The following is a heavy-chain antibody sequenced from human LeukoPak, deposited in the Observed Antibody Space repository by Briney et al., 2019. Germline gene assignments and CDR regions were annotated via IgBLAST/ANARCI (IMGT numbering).Heavy chain of an antibody. CDR3: ARLLDNDISGDPDTFDV. CDR2: IYTSGST. J-gene: IGHJ3*01. Sequence: SETLSLTCSVSGDSISSYYWSWIRQPAGKGLEWIGRIYTSGSTNYNPSLKSRVAISVDKSKNQFSLKLTSVTSADTAVYSCARLLDNDISGDPDTFDVWGQGTTVIVSS. CDR1: GDSISSYY. D-gene: IGHD3-22*01. V-gene: IGHV4-4*07.